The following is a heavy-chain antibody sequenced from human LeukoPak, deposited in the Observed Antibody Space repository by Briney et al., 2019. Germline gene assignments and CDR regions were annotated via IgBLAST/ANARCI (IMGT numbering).Heavy chain of an antibody. D-gene: IGHD3-22*01. CDR3: ARDNWSGYYDSSGYYEGVFDY. J-gene: IGHJ4*02. CDR2: IYYSGST. V-gene: IGHV4-39*07. Sequence: SETLSLTCTVSGGSISSSSYYWGWIRQPPGKGLEWIGSIYYSGSTYYNPSLKSRVTMSVDTSKNQFSLKLSSVTAADTAVYYCARDNWSGYYDSSGYYEGVFDYWGQGTLVTVSS. CDR1: GGSISSSSYY.